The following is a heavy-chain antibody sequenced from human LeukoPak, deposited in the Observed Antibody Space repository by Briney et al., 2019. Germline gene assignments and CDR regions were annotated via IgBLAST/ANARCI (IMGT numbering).Heavy chain of an antibody. CDR2: INPNSGGT. CDR1: GYTFTGYY. V-gene: IGHV1-2*02. Sequence: ASVKVSCKASGYTFTGYYMHWVRQAPGQGLEWMGWINPNSGGTNYAQKLQGRVTMTTDTSTSTAYMELRSLRSDDTAVYYCARDLAVFWSGYPTYYYYYYYMDVWGKGTTVTVSS. D-gene: IGHD3-3*01. J-gene: IGHJ6*03. CDR3: ARDLAVFWSGYPTYYYYYYYMDV.